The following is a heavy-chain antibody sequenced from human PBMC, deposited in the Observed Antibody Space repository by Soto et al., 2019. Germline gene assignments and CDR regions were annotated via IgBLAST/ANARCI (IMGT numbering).Heavy chain of an antibody. Sequence: EVQLVESGGGLVKPGGSLRLSCAASGFTFSSYSMNWVRQAPGKGLEWVSSISSSSSYISYADSVKGRFTNSRDNAKNSLYLQMTSLRAEDTAVYYGARGPNTVTTCGNDYGGQGTLFAVGS. CDR1: GFTFSSYS. D-gene: IGHD4-17*01. CDR2: ISSSSSYI. CDR3: ARGPNTVTTCGNDY. V-gene: IGHV3-21*01. J-gene: IGHJ4*02.